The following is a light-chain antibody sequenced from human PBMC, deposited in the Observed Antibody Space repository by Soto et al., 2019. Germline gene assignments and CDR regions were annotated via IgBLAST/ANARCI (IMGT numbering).Light chain of an antibody. V-gene: IGKV1-17*01. CDR2: AAS. CDR1: QGIRND. CDR3: QHYNSYSEA. J-gene: IGKJ1*01. Sequence: DIQMTQSPSTLSASVVDRVTITCRASQGIRNDLGWYQQKPGKAPKLLIYAASSLQSGVPSRFSGSGSGTEFTLTISSLQPDDFATYYCQHYNSYSEAFGQGTKVDI.